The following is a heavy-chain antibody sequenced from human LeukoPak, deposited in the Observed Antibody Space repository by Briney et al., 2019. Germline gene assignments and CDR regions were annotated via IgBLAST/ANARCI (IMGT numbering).Heavy chain of an antibody. V-gene: IGHV4-34*01. Sequence: PSETLSLTCAVYGGSFSGYYWSWIRQPPGKGLEWIGEINHSGSTNYNPSLKSRVTISVDTSKNQFSLKLSSVTAAHTAVYYCATYYRGPSSWTAGWFDPWGQGPPVTVSS. CDR1: GGSFSGYY. J-gene: IGHJ5*02. CDR3: ATYYRGPSSWTAGWFDP. D-gene: IGHD6-13*01. CDR2: INHSGST.